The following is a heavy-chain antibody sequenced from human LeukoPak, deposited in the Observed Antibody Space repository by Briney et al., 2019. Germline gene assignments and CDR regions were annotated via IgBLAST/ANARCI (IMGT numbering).Heavy chain of an antibody. CDR1: GYTFTDYY. J-gene: IGHJ4*02. V-gene: IGHV1-2*02. D-gene: IGHD3-3*01. CDR3: ARDGGFDY. CDR2: INLNSGDT. Sequence: ASVKVSCKASGYTFTDYYMRWVRQAPGQGLEWMGWINLNSGDTNYAQKFQGRVTMTRDTSITTVYMEVSSLRSDDTALYYCARDGGFDYWGQGTPVIVSS.